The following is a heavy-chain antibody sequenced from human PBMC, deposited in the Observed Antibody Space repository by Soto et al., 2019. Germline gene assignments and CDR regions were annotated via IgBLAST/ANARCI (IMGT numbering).Heavy chain of an antibody. CDR3: ARGYYYDSSGYCDAFDI. CDR1: GGSFSGYY. Sequence: QVQLQQWGAGLLKPSETLSLTCAVYGGSFSGYYWSWIRQPPGKGLEWIGEINHSGSTNYNPSLKSRVTISVDTSKNQFSLKLSSVTAAGTAVYYCARGYYYDSSGYCDAFDIWGQGTMVTVSS. D-gene: IGHD3-22*01. CDR2: INHSGST. V-gene: IGHV4-34*01. J-gene: IGHJ3*02.